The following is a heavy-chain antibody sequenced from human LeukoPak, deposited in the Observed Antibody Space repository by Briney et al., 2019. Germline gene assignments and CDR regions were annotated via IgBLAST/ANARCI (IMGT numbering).Heavy chain of an antibody. D-gene: IGHD2-15*01. J-gene: IGHJ5*02. CDR2: ISSSGST. CDR3: ARDGWLGFDP. CDR1: GDSISPYY. V-gene: IGHV4-59*01. Sequence: SETLSLTCTVSGDSISPYYCSWIRQPPGKGLEWIGYISSSGSTDYNPSLKSRVSMSVDTSRNQFSLKLSSVTAADTAVYYCARDGWLGFDPWGQGTLVTVSS.